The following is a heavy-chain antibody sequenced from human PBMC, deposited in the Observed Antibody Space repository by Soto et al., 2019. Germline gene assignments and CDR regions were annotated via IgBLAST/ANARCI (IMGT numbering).Heavy chain of an antibody. V-gene: IGHV3-48*04. D-gene: IGHD2-2*01. Sequence: GGSLRLSCAASGFTFSSYTMNWVRQAPGKGLEWVSYISSSSSTIYYADPVKGRFSISRDNAKNSLYLQMNNLRVEDTAVYYCAKGGSCSSTCCPWRSWFDPWGPGTLGTVSS. CDR3: AKGGSCSSTCCPWRSWFDP. CDR2: ISSSSSTI. CDR1: GFTFSSYT. J-gene: IGHJ5*02.